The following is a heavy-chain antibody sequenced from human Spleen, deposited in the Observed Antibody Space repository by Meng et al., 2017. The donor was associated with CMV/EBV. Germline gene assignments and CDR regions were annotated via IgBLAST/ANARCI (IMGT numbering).Heavy chain of an antibody. D-gene: IGHD3-10*01. V-gene: IGHV3-15*01. CDR2: IKSKTDGGTT. J-gene: IGHJ6*02. CDR3: TTGSDYYGSGSYKLYYYYGMDV. CDR1: GFTFSNAW. Sequence: GGSLRLSCAASGFTFSNAWMSWVRQAPGKGLEWVGRIKSKTDGGTTDYAAPVKGRFTISRDDSKNTLYLQMNSLKTEDTAVYYCTTGSDYYGSGSYKLYYYYGMDVWGQGTTVTVSS.